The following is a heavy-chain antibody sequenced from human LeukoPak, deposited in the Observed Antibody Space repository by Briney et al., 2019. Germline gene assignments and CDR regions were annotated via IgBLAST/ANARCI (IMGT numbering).Heavy chain of an antibody. Sequence: PGGSLRLSCAASGFTFSSYAMSWVRQAPGKGLEWVSAISGSGGSTYYADSVKGRFTISRDNSKNTLYLQMNSLRAEDTAVYYCARRWIAAAGLYYYYYMDVWGKGTTVTVSS. CDR1: GFTFSSYA. D-gene: IGHD6-13*01. CDR2: ISGSGGST. V-gene: IGHV3-23*01. CDR3: ARRWIAAAGLYYYYYMDV. J-gene: IGHJ6*03.